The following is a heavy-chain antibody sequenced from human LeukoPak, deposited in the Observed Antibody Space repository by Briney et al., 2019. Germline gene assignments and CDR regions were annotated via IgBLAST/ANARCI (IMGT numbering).Heavy chain of an antibody. V-gene: IGHV3-23*01. CDR2: ISGSGGST. CDR3: AKDRAYTYGYPRLDY. D-gene: IGHD5-18*01. Sequence: GGSLRLSCAASGFTFSSYAMSWVRQAPGKGLEWVSAISGSGGSTYYADSVKGRFTISRDNSKNTLYLQMNSLRAEDTAVYYCAKDRAYTYGYPRLDYWGQGTLVTVSS. CDR1: GFTFSSYA. J-gene: IGHJ4*02.